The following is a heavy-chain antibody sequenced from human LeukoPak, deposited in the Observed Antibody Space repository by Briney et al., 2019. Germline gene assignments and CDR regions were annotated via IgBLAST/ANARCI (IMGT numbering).Heavy chain of an antibody. Sequence: AASVKVSCKASGYTFTGYYMHWVRQAPGQGLEWVGWINPNSGGTNYAQKFQGRVTMTRDTSISTAYMELSRLRSDDTAVYYCARDPRSYYGSGSYFGVDYWGQGTLVTVSS. CDR3: ARDPRSYYGSGSYFGVDY. CDR2: INPNSGGT. D-gene: IGHD3-10*01. V-gene: IGHV1-2*02. J-gene: IGHJ4*02. CDR1: GYTFTGYY.